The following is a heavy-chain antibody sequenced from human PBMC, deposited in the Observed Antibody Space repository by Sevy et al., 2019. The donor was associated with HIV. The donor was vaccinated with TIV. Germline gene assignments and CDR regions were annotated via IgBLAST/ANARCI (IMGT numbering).Heavy chain of an antibody. J-gene: IGHJ4*02. D-gene: IGHD6-13*01. CDR1: GFTFGGSA. Sequence: GGSLRLSCEASGFTFGGSALHWVRQAPGRGLEWVGRTRNKADGYTTEYAASVKGRFTISRDESKKSLYVQMNSLKAEDTAVYYCATHAGIAAAGRVFDYWGQGTLVTVSS. CDR2: TRNKADGYTT. CDR3: ATHAGIAAAGRVFDY. V-gene: IGHV3-72*01.